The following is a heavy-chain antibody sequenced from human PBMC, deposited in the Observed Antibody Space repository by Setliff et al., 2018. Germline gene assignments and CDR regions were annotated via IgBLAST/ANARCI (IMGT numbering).Heavy chain of an antibody. Sequence: QPGGSLRLSCAASGFTFRSNAMNWVRQAPAKGLEWVSVIYSGGSSTYYGDSVKGRFTVSRDDSKNTLYLQMNSLRAEDTAVYYCAKGCHAGCFWSDCWGQGTLVTVSS. D-gene: IGHD2-15*01. V-gene: IGHV3-23*03. CDR1: GFTFRSNA. CDR3: AKGCHAGCFWSDC. J-gene: IGHJ4*02. CDR2: IYSGGSST.